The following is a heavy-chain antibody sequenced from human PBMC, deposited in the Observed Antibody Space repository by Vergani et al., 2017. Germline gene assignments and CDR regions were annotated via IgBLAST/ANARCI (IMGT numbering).Heavy chain of an antibody. Sequence: EVQLLESGGGLVQPGGSLRLSCAASGFTFSSYAMSWVRQAPGKGLEWVSAISGSGGSTYYADSVKGRFTIYRDNSKNTLYLQMNSLRAEDTAVYYCAKAPQYCSGGSCYADPLFDYWGQGTLVTVSS. V-gene: IGHV3-23*01. CDR2: ISGSGGST. D-gene: IGHD2-15*01. CDR1: GFTFSSYA. CDR3: AKAPQYCSGGSCYADPLFDY. J-gene: IGHJ4*02.